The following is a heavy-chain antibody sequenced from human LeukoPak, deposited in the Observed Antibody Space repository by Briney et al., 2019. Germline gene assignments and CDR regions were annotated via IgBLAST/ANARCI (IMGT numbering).Heavy chain of an antibody. CDR3: ARDRASAGGFDY. D-gene: IGHD2-15*01. CDR1: GGSISSGGYS. J-gene: IGHJ4*02. CDR2: IYHSGST. Sequence: PSETLSLTCAVSGGSISSGGYSWSWIRQPPGKGLEWIGYIYHSGSTYYNPSLKSRVTISVATSKNQFSLKLSSVTAADTALYYCARDRASAGGFDYWGQGTLVTVSS. V-gene: IGHV4-30-2*01.